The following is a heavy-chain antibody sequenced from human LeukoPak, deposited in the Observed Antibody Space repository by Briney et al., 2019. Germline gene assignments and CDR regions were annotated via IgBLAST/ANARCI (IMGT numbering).Heavy chain of an antibody. CDR3: ARDKAHRYYYDSSGYYYDAFDI. J-gene: IGHJ3*02. CDR1: GFTFDDYG. Sequence: GGSLRLSCAASGFTFDDYGMSWGRQAPGMGLEWVSGINWNGGSTGYADSVKGRFTISRDNAKNSLYLQMNSLRAEDTALYYCARDKAHRYYYDSSGYYYDAFDIWGQGTMLTVSS. V-gene: IGHV3-20*04. D-gene: IGHD3-22*01. CDR2: INWNGGST.